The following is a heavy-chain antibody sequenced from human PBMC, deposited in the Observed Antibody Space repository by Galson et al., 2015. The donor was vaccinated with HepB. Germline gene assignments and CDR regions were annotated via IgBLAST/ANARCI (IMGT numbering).Heavy chain of an antibody. CDR2: ISGSGGST. Sequence: SLRLSCAASGFTFSSYWMSWVRQAPGKGLEWVSAISGSGGSTYYADSVKGRFTISRDNSKNTLYLQMNSLRAEDTAVYYCAKDGQVGEPFDYWGQGTLVTVSS. V-gene: IGHV3-23*01. D-gene: IGHD3-16*01. CDR1: GFTFSSYW. J-gene: IGHJ4*02. CDR3: AKDGQVGEPFDY.